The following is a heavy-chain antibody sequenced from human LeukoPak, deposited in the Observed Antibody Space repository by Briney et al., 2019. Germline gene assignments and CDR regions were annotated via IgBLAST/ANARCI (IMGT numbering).Heavy chain of an antibody. J-gene: IGHJ6*03. V-gene: IGHV3-7*01. CDR3: FSSVASQYYYYYMDV. Sequence: GESLRLSCAASGFTFSTYWMSWFRQHPGKRLEWVANIKEDGSEKYYVDSVKGRFTISRDNAKNSLYLEMNSLRAEDTAMYYCFSSVASQYYYYYMDVWGKGTMVTVSS. CDR1: GFTFSTYW. D-gene: IGHD6-6*01. CDR2: IKEDGSEK.